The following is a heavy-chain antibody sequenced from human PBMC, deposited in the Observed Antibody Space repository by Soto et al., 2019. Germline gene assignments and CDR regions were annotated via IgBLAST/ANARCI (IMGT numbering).Heavy chain of an antibody. CDR1: GGSISSGDYY. D-gene: IGHD1-1*01. V-gene: IGHV4-30-4*01. J-gene: IGHJ6*02. CDR2: IFYSGST. Sequence: NPSETLSLTCTVSGGSISSGDYYWSWIRQPPGKGLEWIGYIFYSGSTYYNPSLKSRVTMSVDTSKNQFSLKLSSVTAADTAAYYCARARRPSPYNYGMDVWGQGTTVTVSS. CDR3: ARARRPSPYNYGMDV.